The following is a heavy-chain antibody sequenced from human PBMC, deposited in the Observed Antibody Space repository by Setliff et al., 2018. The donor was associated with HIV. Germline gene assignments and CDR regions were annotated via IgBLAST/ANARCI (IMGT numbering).Heavy chain of an antibody. CDR2: INHSGST. J-gene: IGHJ4*02. Sequence: ASETLSLTCAVYGGSFTEYYWTWIRQPPGKGLEWIGEINHSGSTNYNPSLASRVTTSHDTSKNQFSLHLFSVTAADTAVYYCATPGAGRFDYWGQGELVTVSS. CDR1: GGSFTEYY. V-gene: IGHV4-34*01. CDR3: ATPGAGRFDY.